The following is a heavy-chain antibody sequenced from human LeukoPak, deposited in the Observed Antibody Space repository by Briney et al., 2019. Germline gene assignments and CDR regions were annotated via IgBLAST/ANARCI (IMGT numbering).Heavy chain of an antibody. CDR2: INWNGGST. D-gene: IGHD6-13*01. J-gene: IGHJ3*02. Sequence: GGFLRLSCAASGLTFDDYGMNWVRQAPGKGLGWVSSINWNGGSTGYADSVRGRFTISRDNAKNSLYLQMDSLRAEDTALYYCARPRLGGTWYDDAFDIWGQGTVVTVSS. V-gene: IGHV3-20*04. CDR1: GLTFDDYG. CDR3: ARPRLGGTWYDDAFDI.